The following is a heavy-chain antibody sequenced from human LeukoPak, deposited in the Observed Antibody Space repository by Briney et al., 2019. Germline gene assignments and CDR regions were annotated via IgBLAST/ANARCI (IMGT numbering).Heavy chain of an antibody. CDR3: ARRDRLDY. J-gene: IGHJ4*02. CDR1: GYTFTSYG. V-gene: IGHV1-18*01. CDR2: ISAYNGNT. Sequence: ASVKVSCKASGYTFTSYGISWVRQAPGQGLEWMGWISAYNGNTLYTQKLQGRVTMATDTSTGTAYMELRSLRPDDTAVYYCARRDRLDYWGQGTLVTVSS.